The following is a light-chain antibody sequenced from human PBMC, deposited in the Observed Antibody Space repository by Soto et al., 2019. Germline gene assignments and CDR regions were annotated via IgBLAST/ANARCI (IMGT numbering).Light chain of an antibody. J-gene: IGKJ1*01. CDR3: QPYNNWPPWA. CDR1: QSVSSN. CDR2: GAS. V-gene: IGKV3-15*01. Sequence: EIVMTQSPATLSVSPGERATLSCRASQSVSSNLAWYQQKPGRAPRLLIYGASTRVTGVPARFSGSGSGTEFTLTISSLQSEDFAVYCCQPYNNWPPWAFGQGTEVEIK.